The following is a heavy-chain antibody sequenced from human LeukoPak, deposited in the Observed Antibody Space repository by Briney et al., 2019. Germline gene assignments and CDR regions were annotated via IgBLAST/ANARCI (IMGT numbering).Heavy chain of an antibody. D-gene: IGHD5-18*01. Sequence: SETLSLTCAVYGGSFSGYYWSWIRQPPGKGLEWIGEINHSGSTNYNPFLKSRVTISVDTSKNQFSLKLSSVTAADTAVYYCARGWRLWARSAHFDYWGQGTLVTVSS. CDR1: GGSFSGYY. V-gene: IGHV4-34*01. CDR3: ARGWRLWARSAHFDY. J-gene: IGHJ4*02. CDR2: INHSGST.